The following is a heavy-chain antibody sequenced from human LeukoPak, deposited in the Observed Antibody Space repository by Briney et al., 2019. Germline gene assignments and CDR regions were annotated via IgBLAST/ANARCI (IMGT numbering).Heavy chain of an antibody. D-gene: IGHD2-15*01. Sequence: SETLSLTCAVSGGSISSGGYSWSWIRQPPGKGLEWIGYIYHRGSTYYNPSLKSRVTISVDRSKNQFSLKLGSVTAADTAVYYCARGQNGDNVDYWGQGILVTVSS. J-gene: IGHJ4*02. CDR2: IYHRGST. V-gene: IGHV4-30-2*01. CDR1: GGSISSGGYS. CDR3: ARGQNGDNVDY.